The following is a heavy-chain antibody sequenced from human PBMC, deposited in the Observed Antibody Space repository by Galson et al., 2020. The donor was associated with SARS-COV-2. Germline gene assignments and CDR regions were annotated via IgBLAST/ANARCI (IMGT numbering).Heavy chain of an antibody. Sequence: SETLSLTCTVPGGSISSSSYYWGWLRQPPGKGPEWIGSIYYSGRPYYHPSLKSRVTISVDTSKNQFSLKLSSVTAADTAVYYCARYYDILTGYYGNFDYWGQGTLVTVSS. J-gene: IGHJ4*02. CDR3: ARYYDILTGYYGNFDY. D-gene: IGHD3-9*01. V-gene: IGHV4-39*01. CDR2: IYYSGRP. CDR1: GGSISSSSYY.